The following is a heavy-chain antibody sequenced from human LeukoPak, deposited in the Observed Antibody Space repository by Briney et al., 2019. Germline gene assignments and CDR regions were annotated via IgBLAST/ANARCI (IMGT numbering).Heavy chain of an antibody. CDR3: AREYYYDSSGYDGIRYYFDY. Sequence: SETLSLTCAVYGGSFSGYYWTWIRQPPGKGLEWIGEIIHSGATNYSPSLKSRLTVTVDTSKNHFSLKLTSVTAADTAVYYCAREYYYDSSGYDGIRYYFDYWGQGTLVTVSS. CDR1: GGSFSGYY. CDR2: IIHSGAT. V-gene: IGHV4-34*12. J-gene: IGHJ4*02. D-gene: IGHD3-22*01.